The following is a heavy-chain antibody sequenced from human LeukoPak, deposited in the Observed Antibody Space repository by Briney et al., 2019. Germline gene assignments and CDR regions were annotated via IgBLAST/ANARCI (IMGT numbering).Heavy chain of an antibody. CDR1: GFTFSSYG. V-gene: IGHV3-23*01. CDR3: AKNGDRGAYCTGGTCYPYFYYYMDV. Sequence: GGTLRLSCAASGFTFSSYGMSWVRQAPEKGLEWVSCISSTGGTTYYADSVKGRFTISRDNSKNTLYLQMNSLRAEDTAIYYCAKNGDRGAYCTGGTCYPYFYYYMDVWGKGTTVTI. J-gene: IGHJ6*03. CDR2: ISSTGGTT. D-gene: IGHD2-15*01.